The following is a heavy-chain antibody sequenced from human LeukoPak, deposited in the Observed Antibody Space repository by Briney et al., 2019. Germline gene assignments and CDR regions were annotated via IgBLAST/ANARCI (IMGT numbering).Heavy chain of an antibody. CDR2: ISSSSSYI. J-gene: IGHJ1*01. CDR1: GFTFSSYS. CDR3: AKDRFYDSSGYG. D-gene: IGHD3-22*01. Sequence: GGSLRLSCAASGFTFSSYSMNWVRQAPGKGLEWVSSISSSSSYIYYADSVKGRFTISRDNAKNSLYLQMNSLRAEDTAVYYCAKDRFYDSSGYGWGQGTLVTVSS. V-gene: IGHV3-21*01.